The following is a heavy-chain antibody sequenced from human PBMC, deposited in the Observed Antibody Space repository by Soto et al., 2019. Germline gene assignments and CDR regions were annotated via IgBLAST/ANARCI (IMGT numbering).Heavy chain of an antibody. Sequence: PGESLKISCKGSGYIFTNYWIGWVRQTPGKGLEWMGIIFPGDSETRYSPSFQGQVTISADKSITTAYLQWSSLRASDTAIYYCVSPQETGHLYSFDSWGQGTLVTVSS. CDR2: IFPGDSET. J-gene: IGHJ4*01. D-gene: IGHD1-1*01. CDR3: VSPQETGHLYSFDS. CDR1: GYIFTNYW. V-gene: IGHV5-51*01.